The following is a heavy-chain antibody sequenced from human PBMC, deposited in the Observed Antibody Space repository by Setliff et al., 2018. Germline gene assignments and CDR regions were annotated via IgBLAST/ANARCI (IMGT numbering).Heavy chain of an antibody. CDR2: IIPIFGTA. V-gene: IGHV1-69*13. Sequence: SVKVSCKASGGTFSSYAISWVRQAPGQGLEWLGGIIPIFGTANYAQKFQGRVTITADESTSTAYMELSSLRSEDTAVYYCARDRILCSGGSCYGYNWFDPWGQGTLVTVSS. J-gene: IGHJ5*02. CDR3: ARDRILCSGGSCYGYNWFDP. CDR1: GGTFSSYA. D-gene: IGHD2-15*01.